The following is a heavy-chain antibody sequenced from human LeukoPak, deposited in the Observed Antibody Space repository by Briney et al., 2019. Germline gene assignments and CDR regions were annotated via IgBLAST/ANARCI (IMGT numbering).Heavy chain of an antibody. CDR1: GFTFSDYW. CDR3: ARGPPYGVRTDYFDC. CDR2: IKQDGTET. Sequence: GGSLRLSCAASGFTFSDYWMRWVRQAPGKGLEWGAGIKQDGTETYNVDPVKRLFTISRDNAKNSVSLQMNSLRAEDTAVYYCARGPPYGVRTDYFDCWGQGTLVTVSS. V-gene: IGHV3-7*01. D-gene: IGHD4/OR15-4a*01. J-gene: IGHJ4*02.